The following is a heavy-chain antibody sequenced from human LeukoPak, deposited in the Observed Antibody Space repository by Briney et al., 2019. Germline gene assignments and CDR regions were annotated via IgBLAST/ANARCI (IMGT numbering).Heavy chain of an antibody. V-gene: IGHV3-23*01. CDR2: ISGSGGST. J-gene: IGHJ4*02. CDR3: AKLGTDSPEGY. Sequence: PGGSLRLSCAASGFTFSSYAMSWVRQAPGKGLEWVSAISGSGGSTYYADSVKGRFTISRDNSKNTLYLQMHSLRADDTAVYYCAKLGTDSPEGYWGQGTLVTVSS. D-gene: IGHD1/OR15-1a*01. CDR1: GFTFSSYA.